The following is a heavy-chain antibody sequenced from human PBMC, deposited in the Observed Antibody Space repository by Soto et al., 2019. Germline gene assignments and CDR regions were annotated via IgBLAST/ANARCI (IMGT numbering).Heavy chain of an antibody. V-gene: IGHV1-18*01. CDR2: IYIDDT. J-gene: IGHJ4*02. D-gene: IGHD1-1*01. Sequence: GASVKVSCKASGYTFSSFGFSWMRQAPGQGLEWMGWIYIDDTKFAQNFQGRVTMTTDTSTSTVYMELRSLGSDDTAVYYCARDRDWNLDYWGQGTPVTVSS. CDR1: GYTFSSFG. CDR3: ARDRDWNLDY.